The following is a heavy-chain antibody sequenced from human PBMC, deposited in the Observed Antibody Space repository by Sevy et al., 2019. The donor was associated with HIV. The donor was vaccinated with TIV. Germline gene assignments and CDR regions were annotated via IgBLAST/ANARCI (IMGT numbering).Heavy chain of an antibody. J-gene: IGHJ4*02. CDR3: ASDYF. CDR1: GFVFSSYW. V-gene: IGHV3-7*01. D-gene: IGHD3-10*01. CDR2: IKQDGSEK. Sequence: GGSLRLSCEASGFVFSSYWMTWVRQAPGKGLEWVANIKQDGSEKCYVDSVKGRFTISTDNARNSLYPRMNSLRVEDTAMYYCASDYFWGQGSLVTVSS.